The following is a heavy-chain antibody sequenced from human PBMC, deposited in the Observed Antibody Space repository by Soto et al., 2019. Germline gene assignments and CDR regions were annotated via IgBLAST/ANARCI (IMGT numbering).Heavy chain of an antibody. Sequence: PGGSLRLSCAASGFAFSTFAMTWVRQAPGKGLEWVAAISVSGNNAYYADSVKGRFTISRDNSQNSVFLQMSSLRADDTAVNYCARDQLRPGILYSLGVLLPEYGLWGQGTLVTVSS. V-gene: IGHV3-23*01. J-gene: IGHJ4*02. CDR2: ISVSGNNA. CDR1: GFAFSTFA. CDR3: ARDQLRPGILYSLGVLLPEYGL. D-gene: IGHD3-22*01.